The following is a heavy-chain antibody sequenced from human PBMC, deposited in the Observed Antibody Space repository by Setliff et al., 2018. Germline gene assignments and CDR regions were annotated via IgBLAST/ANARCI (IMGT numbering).Heavy chain of an antibody. CDR2: IYHSGSS. CDR1: GGSISSMSYY. Sequence: SETLSLTCTVSGGSISSMSYYWGWIRQPPGKGLEWIGSIYHSGSSYYNSSLRSRVTISVDTSKKQFSLTLSSVTAADTALYYCRQAVVGRDVFDIWGQGTVVTVSS. J-gene: IGHJ3*02. D-gene: IGHD1-1*01. V-gene: IGHV4-39*07. CDR3: RQAVVGRDVFDI.